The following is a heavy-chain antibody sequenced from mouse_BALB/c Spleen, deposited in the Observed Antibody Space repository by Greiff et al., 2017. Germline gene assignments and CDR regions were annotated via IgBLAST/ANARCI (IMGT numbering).Heavy chain of an antibody. Sequence: VQLKESGAELVKPGASVKLSCTASGFNIKDTYMHWVKQRPEQGLEWIGRIDPANGNTKYDPKFQGKATITADTSSNTAYLQLSSLTSEDTAVYYCARWGDYDASYAMDYWGQGTSVTVSS. V-gene: IGHV14-3*02. J-gene: IGHJ4*01. CDR1: GFNIKDTY. CDR2: IDPANGNT. D-gene: IGHD2-4*01. CDR3: ARWGDYDASYAMDY.